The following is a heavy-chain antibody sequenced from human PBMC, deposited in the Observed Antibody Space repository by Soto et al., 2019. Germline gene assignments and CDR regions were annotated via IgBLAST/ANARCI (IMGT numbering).Heavy chain of an antibody. Sequence: PGESLRISCTGVGYSFTISWIGWVREIPGKGLEWMGIIYPGDSDTRYSPSFQGQVTISADKSITTAYLQWSSLKASDTAMYYCARGYCTTTICDPWFDPWGQGTLVTVSS. D-gene: IGHD2-2*01. CDR1: GYSFTISW. CDR2: IYPGDSDT. J-gene: IGHJ5*02. CDR3: ARGYCTTTICDPWFDP. V-gene: IGHV5-51*01.